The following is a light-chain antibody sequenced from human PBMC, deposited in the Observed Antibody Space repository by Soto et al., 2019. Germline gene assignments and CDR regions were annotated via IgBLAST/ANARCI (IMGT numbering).Light chain of an antibody. V-gene: IGKV1-12*01. CDR1: QALSTW. CDR2: ATS. J-gene: IGKJ5*01. Sequence: DIQMTQSPSSVSVSVGDRVTITGGASQALSTWLAWYQQKPGQVPNLLIYATSSLQSGVPSRFSGSGSGTDFTLTISSLQPEDLGTYYCQQANSFPITFGQGTRLEIK. CDR3: QQANSFPIT.